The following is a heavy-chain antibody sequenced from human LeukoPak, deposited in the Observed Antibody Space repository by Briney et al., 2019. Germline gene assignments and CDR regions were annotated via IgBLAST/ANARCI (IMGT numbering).Heavy chain of an antibody. CDR1: GFTVSSNY. V-gene: IGHV3-53*01. CDR3: ARFPVVGATTLYYFDY. Sequence: GGSLRLPCAASGFTVSSNYMSWVRQAPGKGLEWVSVIYSGGSTYYADSVKGQFTISRDNSKNTLYLQMNSLRAEDTAVYYCARFPVVGATTLYYFDYWGQGTLVAVSS. CDR2: IYSGGST. D-gene: IGHD1-26*01. J-gene: IGHJ4*02.